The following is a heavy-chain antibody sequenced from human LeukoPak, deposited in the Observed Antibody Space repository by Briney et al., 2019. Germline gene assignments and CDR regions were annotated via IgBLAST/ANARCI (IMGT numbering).Heavy chain of an antibody. CDR1: GFTFSNYA. J-gene: IGHJ4*02. V-gene: IGHV3-30*18. CDR2: ISYDGSKK. D-gene: IGHD5-12*01. Sequence: GGSLRLSCAASGFTFSNYAMHWVRHAPSKGLEWVALISYDGSKKYYADSVKGRFTISRDNSKNTLYLQMNSLRAEDTAVYCCAKGLSMVATTGFDYWGQGTLVTVSS. CDR3: AKGLSMVATTGFDY.